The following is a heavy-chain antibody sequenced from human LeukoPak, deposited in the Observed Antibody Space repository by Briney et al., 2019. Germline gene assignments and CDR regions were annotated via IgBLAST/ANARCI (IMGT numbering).Heavy chain of an antibody. J-gene: IGHJ2*01. CDR3: ARDAPDPYWYFDL. CDR2: ISYDGSNK. Sequence: GGSLRLSCAASGFTFNRYAIRWVRQAPGKGLEWVAVISYDGSNKYYAYSVKGRFTISRDNSKNTLFLQVNSLRHDDTAMYYCARDAPDPYWYFDLWGRGTLVTVSS. CDR1: GFTFNRYA. V-gene: IGHV3-30*04.